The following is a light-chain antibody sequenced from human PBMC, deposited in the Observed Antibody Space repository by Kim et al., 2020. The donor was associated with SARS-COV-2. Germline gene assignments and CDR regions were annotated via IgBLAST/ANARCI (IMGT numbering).Light chain of an antibody. CDR2: LNSDGSH. J-gene: IGLJ3*02. Sequence: QLVLTQSPSASASLGASVKLTCTLNSGYSNYAVAWHQQQPEKGPRYLMKLNSDGSHSKGDGIPDRFSGSSSGAERYLTISSLQSEDEADYYCQTWLTSPGVFGRGTQLTVL. CDR3: QTWLTSPGV. V-gene: IGLV4-69*02. CDR1: SGYSNYA.